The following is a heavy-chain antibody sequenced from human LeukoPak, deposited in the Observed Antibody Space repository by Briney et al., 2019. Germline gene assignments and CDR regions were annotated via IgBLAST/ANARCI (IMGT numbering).Heavy chain of an antibody. CDR2: ISWNSGSI. V-gene: IGHV3-9*01. J-gene: IGHJ3*02. D-gene: IGHD3-10*02. CDR1: GFTFDDYA. CDR3: AKVGVRGAFDI. Sequence: TGGSLRLSCAASGFTFDDYAMHWVRQAPGKGLEWVSGISWNSGSIGYADSVKGRFTISRDNAKNSLYLQMNSLRAEDTALYYCAKVGVRGAFDIWGQGTMVTVSS.